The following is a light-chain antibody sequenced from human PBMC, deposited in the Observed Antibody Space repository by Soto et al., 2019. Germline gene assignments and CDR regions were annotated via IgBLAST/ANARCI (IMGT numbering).Light chain of an antibody. CDR1: QSINNY. V-gene: IGKV1-39*01. Sequence: DIQMTQSPSSLSASVGDRVTITCRASQSINNYLNWYQQKPGKAPNLLIYVASSLQSGVPSRFSCSGSGTVFTITSSSLQHEDFATYYCQQGYSTPFTFGQGTKLEIK. CDR2: VAS. J-gene: IGKJ2*01. CDR3: QQGYSTPFT.